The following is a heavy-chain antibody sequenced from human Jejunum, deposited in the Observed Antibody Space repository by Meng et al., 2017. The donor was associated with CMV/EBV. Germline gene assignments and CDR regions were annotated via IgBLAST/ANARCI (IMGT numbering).Heavy chain of an antibody. CDR3: AKDRSFTVRGYFDY. V-gene: IGHV3-23*01. D-gene: IGHD4-11*01. J-gene: IGHJ4*02. Sequence: GFTLSSSAMSWVRQAPGKGLEWVSAITGTAGSTFYADSVKGRFTISRDNSRNTLYLQMNSLRAEDTAVYYCAKDRSFTVRGYFDYWGQGTLVTVSS. CDR2: ITGTAGST. CDR1: GFTLSSSA.